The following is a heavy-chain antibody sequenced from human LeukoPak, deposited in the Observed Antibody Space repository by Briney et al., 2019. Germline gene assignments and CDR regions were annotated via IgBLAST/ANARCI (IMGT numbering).Heavy chain of an antibody. D-gene: IGHD6-19*01. CDR3: ARQWLGPGPSDY. V-gene: IGHV4-34*01. Sequence: PSETLSLTCAVYGGSFSGYYWSWIRQPPGKGLEWIGEINHSGSTNYNPSLKSRVTISVDTSKNQFSLKLSSVTAADTAVYYCARQWLGPGPSDYWGQGTLVTVSS. CDR1: GGSFSGYY. J-gene: IGHJ4*02. CDR2: INHSGST.